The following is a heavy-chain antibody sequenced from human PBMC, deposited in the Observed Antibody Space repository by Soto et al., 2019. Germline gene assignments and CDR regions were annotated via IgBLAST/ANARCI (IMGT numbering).Heavy chain of an antibody. Sequence: GGSLRLSCAASGFTFSSYSMNWVRQAPGKGLEWVSYISSSSSTIYYADSVKGRFTISRDNAKNSLYLQMNSLRAEDTAVYYRARDSSGYDQYYYMDVWGKGTTVTSP. D-gene: IGHD5-12*01. J-gene: IGHJ6*03. CDR1: GFTFSSYS. V-gene: IGHV3-48*01. CDR2: ISSSSSTI. CDR3: ARDSSGYDQYYYMDV.